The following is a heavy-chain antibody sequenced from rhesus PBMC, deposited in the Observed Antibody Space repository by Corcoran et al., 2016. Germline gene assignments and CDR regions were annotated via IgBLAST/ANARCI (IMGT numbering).Heavy chain of an antibody. Sequence: QVQLQESGPGLVKPSETLSLTCAVSGGSISSSYYYWSWIRQATGKGMEWIGYISYGGATSYTPSLKSRVTLSRATTKNQFSLKRSSVTAADTAVYYCARVPIQWVQCYFDYWGQGVQVTVSS. CDR3: ARVPIQWVQCYFDY. CDR1: GGSISSSYYY. CDR2: ISYGGAT. J-gene: IGHJ4*01. V-gene: IGHV4-122*02. D-gene: IGHD5-24*01.